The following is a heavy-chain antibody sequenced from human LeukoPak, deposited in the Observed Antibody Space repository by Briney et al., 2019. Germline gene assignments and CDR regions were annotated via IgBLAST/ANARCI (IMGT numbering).Heavy chain of an antibody. J-gene: IGHJ4*02. Sequence: SETLSLTCTVSGGSISSSSYYWGWIRQPPGKGLEWIGSIYYSGSTYYNPSLKSRVTISVDTSKNQFSLKLSSVTAADTAVYYCARDPAAGKDWGQGTLVTVSS. D-gene: IGHD6-13*01. CDR3: ARDPAAGKD. CDR2: IYYSGST. CDR1: GGSISSSSYY. V-gene: IGHV4-39*07.